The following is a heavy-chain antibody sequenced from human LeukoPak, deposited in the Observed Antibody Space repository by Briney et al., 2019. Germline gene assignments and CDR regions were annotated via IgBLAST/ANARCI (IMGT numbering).Heavy chain of an antibody. CDR1: GGSFSVYY. V-gene: IGHV4-34*01. CDR3: ARPSVPAAPDREFDY. CDR2: INHSGST. Sequence: SETLSLTCAVYGGSFSVYYWSWIRHPPGKGVEWVGEINHSGSTNYNPSLKSRVTISVDTSKNQFSLKLSSVTAADTAVYYCARPSVPAAPDREFDYWGQGTLVTVSS. J-gene: IGHJ4*02. D-gene: IGHD2-2*01.